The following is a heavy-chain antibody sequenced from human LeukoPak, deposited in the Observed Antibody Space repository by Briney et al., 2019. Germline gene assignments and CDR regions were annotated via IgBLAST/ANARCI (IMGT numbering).Heavy chain of an antibody. V-gene: IGHV1-69*05. CDR3: ARTHCSSTSCYADYYYYYMDV. D-gene: IGHD2-2*01. CDR1: GGTFSSYA. Sequence: SVKVSCKASGGTFSSYAISWVRQAPGQGLEGMGRIIPIFGTANYAQKFQGRVTITTDESTSTAYMELSSLRSEDTAEYYCARTHCSSTSCYADYYYYYMDVWGKGTTVTVSS. J-gene: IGHJ6*03. CDR2: IIPIFGTA.